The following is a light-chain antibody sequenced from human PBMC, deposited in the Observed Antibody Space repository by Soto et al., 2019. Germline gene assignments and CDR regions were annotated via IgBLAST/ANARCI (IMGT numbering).Light chain of an antibody. CDR3: LERGDWRA. CDR2: DAS. V-gene: IGKV3-11*01. J-gene: IGKJ1*01. Sequence: ILLTQFPATLSLSVGDRATISCRASQSLRSSLTWYQQKPGQAPRLLFYDASTRPTGVPARFTSSGSGTDSTPTSSRQAQEYAADYYCLERGDWRAFGQGTKVDIK. CDR1: QSLRSS.